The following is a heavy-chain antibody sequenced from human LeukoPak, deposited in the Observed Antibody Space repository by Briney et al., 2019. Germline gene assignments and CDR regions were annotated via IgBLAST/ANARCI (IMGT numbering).Heavy chain of an antibody. D-gene: IGHD1-26*01. Sequence: ASVKVSCKASGGTFSSYAISWVRQAPGQGLEWMGWINPNSGGTNYAQKFQGRVTMTRDTSISTAYMELSRLRSDDTAVYYCAREISGSYYSDWFDPWDQGTLVTVSS. J-gene: IGHJ5*02. V-gene: IGHV1-2*02. CDR3: AREISGSYYSDWFDP. CDR2: INPNSGGT. CDR1: GGTFSSYA.